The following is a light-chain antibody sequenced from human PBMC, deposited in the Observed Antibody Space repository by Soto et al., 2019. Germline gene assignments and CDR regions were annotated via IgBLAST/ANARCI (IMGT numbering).Light chain of an antibody. CDR1: QSLSTW. V-gene: IGKV1-5*03. CDR2: KAS. Sequence: DIQMTQSPSTLSASVGDSVTITCRASQSLSTWLAWYQQKPGKAPKLLIYKASSLDSGVPSRFSGSGSGTDFTLTISSLQPEDFATYYCQQSYSTPWTFGQGTKVDIK. J-gene: IGKJ1*01. CDR3: QQSYSTPWT.